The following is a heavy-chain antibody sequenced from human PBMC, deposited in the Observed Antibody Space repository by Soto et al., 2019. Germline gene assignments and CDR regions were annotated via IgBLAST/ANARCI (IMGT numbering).Heavy chain of an antibody. J-gene: IGHJ6*02. CDR2: IYESGST. V-gene: IGHV4-30-2*01. CDR3: ARAHYGDYGYGMDV. CDR1: GGSISSGGYS. Sequence: ASETLSLTCAVSGGSISSGGYSWSWIRQPPGKGLEWIGYIYESGSTYYNPSLKSRVTISVDRSKNQFSLKLSSVTAADTAVYYCARAHYGDYGYGMDVWGQGTTVTVSS. D-gene: IGHD4-17*01.